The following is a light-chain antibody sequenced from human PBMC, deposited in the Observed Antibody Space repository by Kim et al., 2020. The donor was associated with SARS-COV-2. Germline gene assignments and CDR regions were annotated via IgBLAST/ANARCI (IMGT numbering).Light chain of an antibody. Sequence: QSALTQPASVSWSPGQSITISCTGTSSDVGGYNYVSWSQQHPGKAPKLMIYSVSHRPSGVSNRFSGSKSGNTASLTISGLQAEDEADYYCSSYTSSSTVVVGGGTKLTVL. CDR2: SVS. CDR3: SSYTSSSTVV. J-gene: IGLJ2*01. CDR1: SSDVGGYNY. V-gene: IGLV2-14*03.